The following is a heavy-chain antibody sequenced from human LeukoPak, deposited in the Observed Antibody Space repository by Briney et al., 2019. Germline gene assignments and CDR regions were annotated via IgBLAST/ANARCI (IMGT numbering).Heavy chain of an antibody. Sequence: GGSLRLSCAASGFTFSDYYMSWIRQAPGKGLEWVATIKKDGSEQYYVDSMKGRFTISRDNAKNSVYLQINSLRAEDTAVYYCARDKGWLQSDYWGQGTLVTVSS. CDR1: GFTFSDYY. CDR3: ARDKGWLQSDY. CDR2: IKKDGSEQ. J-gene: IGHJ4*02. V-gene: IGHV3-7*01. D-gene: IGHD5-24*01.